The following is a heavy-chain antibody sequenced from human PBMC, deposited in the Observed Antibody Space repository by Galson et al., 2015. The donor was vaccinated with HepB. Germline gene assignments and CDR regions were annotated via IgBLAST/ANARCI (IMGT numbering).Heavy chain of an antibody. Sequence: SLRLSCAASGFTFTDHWMSWVRQTPRRGLEWVTNLNQHGNEKYYADSAKGRFSISRDNAKNSLYLQMNSLIDEDTAVYYCVRDALGGYDFWGQGTTVIVSS. CDR3: VRDALGGYDF. V-gene: IGHV3-7*03. CDR1: GFTFTDHW. J-gene: IGHJ3*01. D-gene: IGHD3-22*01. CDR2: LNQHGNEK.